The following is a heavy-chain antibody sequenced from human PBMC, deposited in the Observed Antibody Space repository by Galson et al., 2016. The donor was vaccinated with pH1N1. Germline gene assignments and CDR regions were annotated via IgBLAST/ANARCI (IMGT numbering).Heavy chain of an antibody. D-gene: IGHD3-16*01. J-gene: IGHJ3*01. CDR1: AFSFSSYG. CDR3: AKDDYPLIIGLRRAWGMNV. Sequence: SLRLSCAASAFSFSSYGMHWVRQAPGKGLEWVALISYDGTNKYYGDSVKGRCSISRDNSKNTLYLQMNSLRAEDTAVYYCAKDDYPLIIGLRRAWGMNVWGQGTVVTVSS. CDR2: ISYDGTNK. V-gene: IGHV3-30*18.